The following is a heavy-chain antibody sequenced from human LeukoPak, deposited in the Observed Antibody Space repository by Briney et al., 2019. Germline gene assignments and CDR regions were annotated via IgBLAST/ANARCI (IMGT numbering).Heavy chain of an antibody. V-gene: IGHV3-23*01. J-gene: IGHJ4*02. D-gene: IGHD6-19*01. CDR2: ISGSGSST. CDR3: AKGSYSSGWDS. CDR1: GFTFSSYA. Sequence: GGSLRLSCAASGFTFSSYAMSWVRQAPGKGLEWVSGISGSGSSTYYADSVKGRFIISRDNSKNTLYLQMNSLRAEDTAVYYCAKGSYSSGWDSWGQGTLVTVSS.